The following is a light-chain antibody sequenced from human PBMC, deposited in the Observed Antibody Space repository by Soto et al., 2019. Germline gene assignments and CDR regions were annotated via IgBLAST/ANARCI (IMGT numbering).Light chain of an antibody. CDR1: QSLVHSDGIAY. V-gene: IGKV2-30*02. Sequence: DVVMTQSPLSLPVTLGQPSSISCSSNQSLVHSDGIAYFSWFQQRPGRSPRRLIYKVSNRDSGVPARFSGSGSGTDFALKISRVEAEDVGVYYCTQGTHWPITFGQGTRLEIK. J-gene: IGKJ5*01. CDR2: KVS. CDR3: TQGTHWPIT.